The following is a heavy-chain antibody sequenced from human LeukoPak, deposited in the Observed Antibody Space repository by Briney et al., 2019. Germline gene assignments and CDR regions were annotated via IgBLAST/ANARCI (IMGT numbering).Heavy chain of an antibody. V-gene: IGHV3-74*01. CDR1: GFTFSSYW. D-gene: IGHD1-26*01. CDR3: ARGLGSSRAFDI. J-gene: IGHJ3*02. Sequence: GGSLRLSCAASGFTFSSYWMHWVRQAPGKGLVWVSRINTDGSSTNCADSVKGRFTISRDNAKNTLYLQMNSLRAEDTAVYYCARGLGSSRAFDIWGQGTMVTVSS. CDR2: INTDGSST.